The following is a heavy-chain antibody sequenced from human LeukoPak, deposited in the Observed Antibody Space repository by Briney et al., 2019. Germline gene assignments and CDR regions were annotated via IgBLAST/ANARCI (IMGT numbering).Heavy chain of an antibody. Sequence: ASVKVSCKASGGTFSSYAISWVRQAPGQGLEWMGRIIPILGIANYAQKFQGRVTITADKSTSTAYMELSSLRSEDTAVYYCAREYSYGRGPFDYWGQGTLVTVSS. CDR2: IIPILGIA. J-gene: IGHJ4*02. CDR3: AREYSYGRGPFDY. V-gene: IGHV1-69*04. D-gene: IGHD5-18*01. CDR1: GGTFSSYA.